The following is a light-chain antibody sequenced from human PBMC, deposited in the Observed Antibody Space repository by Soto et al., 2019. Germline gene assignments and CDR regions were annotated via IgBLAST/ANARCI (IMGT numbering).Light chain of an antibody. J-gene: IGKJ4*01. CDR2: AAS. CDR1: QGISSH. V-gene: IGKV1-9*01. Sequence: IQLTQPPSSLSASVGDRVTFTCRASQGISSHLAWYQQKPGKAPKLLIYAASNLQSGVPSRFSGSGSGTDFTLTISSRQPEVFATYECQQPSCYTHTFAGRTKV. CDR3: QQPSCYTHT.